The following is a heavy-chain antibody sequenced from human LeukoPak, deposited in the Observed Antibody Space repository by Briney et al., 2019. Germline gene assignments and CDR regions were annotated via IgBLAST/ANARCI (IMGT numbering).Heavy chain of an antibody. CDR1: GFTFSSYG. D-gene: IGHD5-18*01. CDR2: ISSSGSTI. V-gene: IGHV3-48*03. CDR3: ARTVDTAYMDV. J-gene: IGHJ6*02. Sequence: GGSLRLSCAASGFTFSSYGMNWVRQAPGKGLGWVSYISSSGSTIYYADSVKGRFTISRDNAKNSLYLQMNSLRAEDTAVYYCARTVDTAYMDVWGQGTTVTVSS.